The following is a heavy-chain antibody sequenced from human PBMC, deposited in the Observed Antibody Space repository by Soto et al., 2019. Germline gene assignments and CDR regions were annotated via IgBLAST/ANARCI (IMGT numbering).Heavy chain of an antibody. CDR2: ISYDGSNK. D-gene: IGHD3-10*01. Sequence: GGSLRLSCAASGFTFSSYAMHWVRQAPGKGLEWVAVISYDGSNKYYADSVKGRFTISRDNSKNTLYLQMNSLRAEDTAVYYCARGPGGDWYFDLWGRGTLVTVSS. CDR1: GFTFSSYA. V-gene: IGHV3-30*04. J-gene: IGHJ2*01. CDR3: ARGPGGDWYFDL.